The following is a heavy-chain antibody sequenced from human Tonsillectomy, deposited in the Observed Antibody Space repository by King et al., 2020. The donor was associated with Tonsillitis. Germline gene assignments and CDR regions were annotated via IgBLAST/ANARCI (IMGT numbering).Heavy chain of an antibody. CDR1: GFTFSSYA. J-gene: IGHJ3*02. CDR3: AKDHHITMIVVVPFDI. Sequence: VQLVESGGGLVQPGGSLRLSCAASGFTFSSYAMSWVRQAPGKGLEWVSDISGSGGSTYYADSVKGRFTISRDNSKNTLYLQMNSLRAEDTAVYYCAKDHHITMIVVVPFDIWGQGTMVTVSS. CDR2: ISGSGGST. D-gene: IGHD3-22*01. V-gene: IGHV3-23*04.